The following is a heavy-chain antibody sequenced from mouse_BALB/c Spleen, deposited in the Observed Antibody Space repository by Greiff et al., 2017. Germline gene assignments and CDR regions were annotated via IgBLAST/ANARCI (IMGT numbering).Heavy chain of an antibody. J-gene: IGHJ2*01. CDR1: GYTFTSYT. V-gene: IGHV1-4*01. D-gene: IGHD2-4*01. CDR2: INPSSGYT. CDR3: ARSTMITADY. Sequence: QVQLKQSGAELARPGASVKMSCKASGYTFTSYTMHWVKQRPGQGLEWIGYINPSSGYTNYNQKFKDKATLTADKSSSTAYMQLSSLTSEDSAVYYCARSTMITADYWGQGTTLTVSS.